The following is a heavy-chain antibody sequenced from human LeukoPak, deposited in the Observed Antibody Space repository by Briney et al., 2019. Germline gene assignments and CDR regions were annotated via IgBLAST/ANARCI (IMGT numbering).Heavy chain of an antibody. D-gene: IGHD6-13*01. J-gene: IGHJ4*02. CDR2: INPDNGDT. CDR3: ARDPGSSWYTFDY. V-gene: IGHV1-3*01. Sequence: ASVKVSCKASGYTFTRNAMHWVRQAPGQRLEWMGWINPDNGDTKYSQKFQDRVTITRDTSATTVCMELSSLRSEDTTVYYCARDPGSSWYTFDYWGQGTLVTVSS. CDR1: GYTFTRNA.